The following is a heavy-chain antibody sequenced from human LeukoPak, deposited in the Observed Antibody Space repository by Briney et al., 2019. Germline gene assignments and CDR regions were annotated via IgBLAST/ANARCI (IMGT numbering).Heavy chain of an antibody. Sequence: PSETLSLTCAVSDGSISGYYWSWIRQPPGKGLEWIGYIYYSGRTNYNPSLKSRVTISVDTSKNLFSLKLSSVTAADTAVYYCARTDNWNYAMSEYIQHWGQGTLVTVSS. V-gene: IGHV4-59*12. CDR1: DGSISGYY. CDR3: ARTDNWNYAMSEYIQH. J-gene: IGHJ1*01. D-gene: IGHD1-7*01. CDR2: IYYSGRT.